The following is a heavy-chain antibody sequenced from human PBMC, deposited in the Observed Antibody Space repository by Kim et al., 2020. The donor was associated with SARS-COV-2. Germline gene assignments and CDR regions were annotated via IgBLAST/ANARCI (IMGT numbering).Heavy chain of an antibody. J-gene: IGHJ4*02. V-gene: IGHV3-21*01. D-gene: IGHD4-17*01. CDR1: GFTFTSYS. Sequence: GGSLRLSCAASGFTFTSYSMNWVRQAPGKGLEWVSSISSSSYIYYADSVKGRFTISRDNAKNSLYLQMNSLRAEDTAVYYCARDKYGDYYFDYWGQGTLVTVSS. CDR3: ARDKYGDYYFDY. CDR2: ISSSSYI.